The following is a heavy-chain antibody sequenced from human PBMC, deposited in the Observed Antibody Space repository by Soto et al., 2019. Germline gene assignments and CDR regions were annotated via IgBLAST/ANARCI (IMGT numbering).Heavy chain of an antibody. J-gene: IGHJ3*02. V-gene: IGHV3-53*01. CDR2: IYSGGST. D-gene: IGHD4-17*01. CDR1: GFTVSSNY. Sequence: GGSLRLSCAASGFTVSSNYMSWVRQAPGKGLEWVSVIYSGGSTYYADSVKGRFTISRDNSKNTLYLQMNNLRAEDTAVYYCARGQDYGDYSYAFDIWGQGTMVTVSS. CDR3: ARGQDYGDYSYAFDI.